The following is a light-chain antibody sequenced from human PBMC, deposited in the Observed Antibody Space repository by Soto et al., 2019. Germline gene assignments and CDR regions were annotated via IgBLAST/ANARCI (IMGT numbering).Light chain of an antibody. J-gene: IGKJ4*01. CDR2: GAS. V-gene: IGKV3-20*01. CDR1: QTLSSTF. CDR3: QQFGTSPT. Sequence: EIVLTQPPGTLSLSPGERATLSCRAGQTLSSTFLAWYQQKPAQAPRLLIYGASSSATGVPDRFSGSGSGTDFTLTISRVEPEDFAVYYWQQFGTSPTFGGGTRVEIK.